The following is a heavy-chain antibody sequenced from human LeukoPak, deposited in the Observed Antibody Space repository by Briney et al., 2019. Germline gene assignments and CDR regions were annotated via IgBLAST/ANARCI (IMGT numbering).Heavy chain of an antibody. J-gene: IGHJ3*02. CDR2: IYHSGST. CDR3: ASEGGLRWYPDAFDI. CDR1: GGSISSSNW. V-gene: IGHV4-4*02. Sequence: SEALSLTCAVSGGSISSSNWWSWVRQPPGKGLEWIGEIYHSGSTNYNPSLKSRVTISVDTSKNQFSLKLSSVTAADTAVYYCASEGGLRWYPDAFDIWGQGTMVTVSS. D-gene: IGHD4-23*01.